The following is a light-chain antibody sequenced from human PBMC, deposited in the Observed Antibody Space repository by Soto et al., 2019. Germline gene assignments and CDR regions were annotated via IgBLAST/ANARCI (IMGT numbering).Light chain of an antibody. CDR2: DAS. CDR3: QQRSNCPLT. CDR1: QSVSTY. V-gene: IGKV3-11*01. Sequence: EIVLTQSPATLSLSPGDRATLSCRASQSVSTYFAWYQQKPGQPPRLLIYDASNRATGIPARFSGSGSGTDFTLTTSSLEPEDFAVYYCQQRSNCPLTFGQGTKVDIK. J-gene: IGKJ1*01.